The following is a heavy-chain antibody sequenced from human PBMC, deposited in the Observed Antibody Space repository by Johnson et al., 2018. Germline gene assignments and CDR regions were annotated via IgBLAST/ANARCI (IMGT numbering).Heavy chain of an antibody. CDR3: ARDTSSDRGYHYYMDV. Sequence: QVQLVQSGAEVKKPGSSVKVSCKASGGTFSSYTISWVRQAPGQGLEWMGRIIPILYIVNYAQRFQGRVTITADKSTSTAYMELSSLRYEDTAVYYRARDTSSDRGYHYYMDVWGQGTTVFVSS. V-gene: IGHV1-69*04. CDR2: IIPILYIV. D-gene: IGHD6-25*01. J-gene: IGHJ6*03. CDR1: GGTFSSYT.